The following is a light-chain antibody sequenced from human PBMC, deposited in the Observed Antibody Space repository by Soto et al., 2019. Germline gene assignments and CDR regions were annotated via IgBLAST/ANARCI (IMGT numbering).Light chain of an antibody. CDR2: STN. Sequence: QTVVTQEPSFSVSPGGTVTLTCDLSSGSVSTTYFPSWYQQTPGQAPRTLIYSTNIRFSGVPDRFSGSILGNKAALTITGAQADDESYYYCVLYMGSGIWVFGGGTQLTVL. CDR3: VLYMGSGIWV. J-gene: IGLJ2*01. V-gene: IGLV8-61*01. CDR1: SGSVSTTYF.